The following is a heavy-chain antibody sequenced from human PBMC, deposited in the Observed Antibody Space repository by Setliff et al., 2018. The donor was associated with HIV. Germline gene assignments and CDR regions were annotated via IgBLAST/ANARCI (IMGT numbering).Heavy chain of an antibody. CDR1: GGTLSNYV. Sequence: SVKVSCKTSGGTLSNYVITRVRQAPGQVLEWMGMIIPMYNIPAYAQKFQGRVTFTADESTSTAYMELSSLSSEDTAVYYCARDQTGVAAAAFGGGSAWSDEGFDIWGQGTTVTVSS. J-gene: IGHJ3*02. CDR3: ARDQTGVAAAAFGGGSAWSDEGFDI. CDR2: IIPMYNIP. V-gene: IGHV1-69*13. D-gene: IGHD6-13*01.